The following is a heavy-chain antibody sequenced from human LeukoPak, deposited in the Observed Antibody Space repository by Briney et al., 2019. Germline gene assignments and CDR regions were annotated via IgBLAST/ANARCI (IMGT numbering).Heavy chain of an antibody. Sequence: QPGGSLRLSCAASGFTVSSKYMSWVRQAPGKGLEWVSIIYSGGTTYYADSVKGRFTISRDNAKNSLYLQMNSLRAEDTAVYYCARDKIDSSGYYYGHDAFDIWGQGTMVTVSS. V-gene: IGHV3-53*01. J-gene: IGHJ3*02. CDR1: GFTVSSKY. CDR2: IYSGGTT. D-gene: IGHD3-22*01. CDR3: ARDKIDSSGYYYGHDAFDI.